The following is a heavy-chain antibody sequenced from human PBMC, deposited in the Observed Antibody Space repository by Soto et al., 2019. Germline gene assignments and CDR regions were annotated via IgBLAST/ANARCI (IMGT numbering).Heavy chain of an antibody. D-gene: IGHD3-10*01. V-gene: IGHV1-18*01. CDR1: GYSFTTYG. CDR3: AREGYYSGSGGYSPPRYYGMAV. J-gene: IGHJ6*02. CDR2: ISDYNGNT. Sequence: QVQLVQSGAEVKKPGASVKVSCKASGYSFTTYGISWVRQAPGQGLEWMGWISDYNGNTKYGKKFQGRVTMTTETSTRTAYMELNSLRSAETAVYYCAREGYYSGSGGYSPPRYYGMAVWGQGTTVTVS.